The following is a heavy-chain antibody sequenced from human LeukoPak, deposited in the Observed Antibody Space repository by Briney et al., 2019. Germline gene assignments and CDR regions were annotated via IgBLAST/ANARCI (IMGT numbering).Heavy chain of an antibody. CDR2: ISYDGSNK. D-gene: IGHD3-10*01. CDR1: GFTFSSYA. J-gene: IGHJ6*02. V-gene: IGHV3-30-3*01. Sequence: GGSLRLSCAASGFTFSSYAMHWVRQAPGKGLEWVAVISYDGSNKYYADSVKGRFTISRDNSRNTLYLQMNSLRAEDTAVYYCARDSRATLVITIGGMDVWGQGTTVTVSS. CDR3: ARDSRATLVITIGGMDV.